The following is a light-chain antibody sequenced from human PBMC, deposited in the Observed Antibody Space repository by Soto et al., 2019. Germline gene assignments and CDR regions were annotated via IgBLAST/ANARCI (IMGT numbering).Light chain of an antibody. CDR3: SAWHDSLNGPV. CDR2: SNN. J-gene: IGLJ3*02. Sequence: QLVLTQAPSASGTPGQRVTISCSGSSSNIGSNTVNWYQQLPGKAPKLLIHSNNQRPSGVPDRFSGSKSGTSASLAISGLQSEDESDYFCSAWHDSLNGPVFGGGTRLTVL. CDR1: SSNIGSNT. V-gene: IGLV1-44*01.